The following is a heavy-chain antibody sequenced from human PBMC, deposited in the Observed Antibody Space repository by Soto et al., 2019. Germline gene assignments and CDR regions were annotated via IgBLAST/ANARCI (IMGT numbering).Heavy chain of an antibody. Sequence: ASEVSCKVSVYTLTELSMHWVRQAPGKGLEWMGGFDPEDGETIYAQKFQGRVTMTEDTSTDTAYMELSSLRSEDTAVYYCATDSTVPWGQGTLVTVSS. CDR1: VYTLTELS. V-gene: IGHV1-24*01. J-gene: IGHJ5*02. CDR2: FDPEDGET. D-gene: IGHD4-17*01. CDR3: ATDSTVP.